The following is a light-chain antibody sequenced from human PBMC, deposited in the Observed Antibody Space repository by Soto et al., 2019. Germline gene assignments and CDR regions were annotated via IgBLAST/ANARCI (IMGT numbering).Light chain of an antibody. Sequence: EIVLTQSPATLSSSPGERATLSCRASQSVSSCLAWYQQKPGQAPRLLICDASNRATGIPARFSGSGSGTDFTLTISSLEPEDFEVYYCQQRSNWPPYTFGQGTKLEIK. CDR2: DAS. CDR1: QSVSSC. V-gene: IGKV3-11*01. J-gene: IGKJ2*01. CDR3: QQRSNWPPYT.